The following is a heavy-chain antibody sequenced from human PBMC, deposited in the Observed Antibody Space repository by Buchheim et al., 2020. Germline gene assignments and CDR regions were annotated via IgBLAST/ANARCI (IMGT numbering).Heavy chain of an antibody. J-gene: IGHJ6*03. CDR3: ARLWCGSSWYLCYMDV. CDR2: IYYSGST. CDR1: GGSISSSSYY. V-gene: IGHV4-39*01. D-gene: IGHD6-13*01. Sequence: QLQLQESGPGLVKPSETLSLTCTVSGGSISSSSYYWGWIRQPPGKGLEWIGSIYYSGSTYYNPSLKSRVTISVDTSKNQFSLKLSSVTAADTAVYYCARLWCGSSWYLCYMDVWGKGTT.